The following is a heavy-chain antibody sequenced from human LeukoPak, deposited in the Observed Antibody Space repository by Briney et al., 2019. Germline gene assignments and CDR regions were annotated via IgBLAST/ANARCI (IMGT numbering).Heavy chain of an antibody. CDR2: IWYGGSNK. CDR1: GFTFSSYG. J-gene: IGHJ6*03. V-gene: IGHV3-33*08. Sequence: GRSLRLSCAASGFTFSSYGMHWVRQAPGKGLEWVAVIWYGGSNKYYADSVKGRFTISRDNSKNTLYLQMNSLRAEDTAVYYCARDQVDSSGWYSGWYYYYMDVWGKGTTVTVSS. D-gene: IGHD6-19*01. CDR3: ARDQVDSSGWYSGWYYYYMDV.